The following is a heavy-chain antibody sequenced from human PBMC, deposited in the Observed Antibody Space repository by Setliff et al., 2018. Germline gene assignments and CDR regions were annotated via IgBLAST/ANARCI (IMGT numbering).Heavy chain of an antibody. J-gene: IGHJ4*02. Sequence: SETLSLTCTVSGGYIRSFHWSWIRQSPGKGLEWIGYIYPDGTTNYNPSLKSRMTISLDMSKNQFSLTLRSVTAADTAMYYCARGINSVSWTPKYWGRGTLVTVSS. CDR2: IYPDGTT. V-gene: IGHV4-4*08. D-gene: IGHD6-13*01. CDR1: GGYIRSFH. CDR3: ARGINSVSWTPKY.